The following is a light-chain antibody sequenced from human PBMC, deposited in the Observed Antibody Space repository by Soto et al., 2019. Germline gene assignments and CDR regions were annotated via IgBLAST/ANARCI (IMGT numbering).Light chain of an antibody. J-gene: IGLJ3*02. CDR3: TAYTTSNTWV. V-gene: IGLV2-14*01. CDR1: RSDIGVYNY. Sequence: QSALTQPATVSGPPGQSITISCTGSRSDIGVYNYVSWYQQYPGKAPKLMIYEVSNRPSGVSNRFSGSKSGNTASLTISGLQTEDEADYYCTAYTTSNTWVFGGGTKLTVL. CDR2: EVS.